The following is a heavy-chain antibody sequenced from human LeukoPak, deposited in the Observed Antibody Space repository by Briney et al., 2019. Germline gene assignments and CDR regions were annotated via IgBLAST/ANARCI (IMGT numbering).Heavy chain of an antibody. CDR3: ARDRRSVVVTAIGAFDI. CDR2: ISSSGSTI. D-gene: IGHD2-21*02. V-gene: IGHV3-11*01. Sequence: GGSLRLSCAASGFTFSDYCMSWIRQAPGKGLEWVSYISSSGSTIYYADSVKGRFTISRDNAKNSLYLQMNSLRAEDTAVYYCARDRRSVVVTAIGAFDIWGQGTMVTVSS. J-gene: IGHJ3*02. CDR1: GFTFSDYC.